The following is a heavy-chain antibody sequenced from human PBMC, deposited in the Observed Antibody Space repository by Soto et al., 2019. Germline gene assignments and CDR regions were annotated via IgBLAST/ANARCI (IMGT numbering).Heavy chain of an antibody. CDR2: ISYDGSDK. Sequence: PGGSLRLSCAASGFTFSSYAMHWVRQAPGKGLEWVALISYDGSDKDYADSVKGRFTISRDNSRNTLFLQMNSLRAEDTAVYYCARDIGRWGQVGCSSTSCYAYYFDYWGQGTLVTVSS. V-gene: IGHV3-30-3*01. CDR3: ARDIGRWGQVGCSSTSCYAYYFDY. CDR1: GFTFSSYA. D-gene: IGHD2-2*01. J-gene: IGHJ4*02.